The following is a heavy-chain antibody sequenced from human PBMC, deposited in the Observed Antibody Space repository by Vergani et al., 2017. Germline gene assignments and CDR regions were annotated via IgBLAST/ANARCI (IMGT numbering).Heavy chain of an antibody. CDR1: GGTFSSYT. Sequence: QVQLVQSGAEVKKPGSSVKVSCKASGGTFSSYTISWVRQAPGQGLEWMGRIIPILGIANYAQKFQGRVTITADKSTSTAYMELSSLRSEDTAVYYCARALVVGATNYYYGMDVWGQGTTV. D-gene: IGHD1-26*01. CDR3: ARALVVGATNYYYGMDV. V-gene: IGHV1-69*02. J-gene: IGHJ6*02. CDR2: IIPILGIA.